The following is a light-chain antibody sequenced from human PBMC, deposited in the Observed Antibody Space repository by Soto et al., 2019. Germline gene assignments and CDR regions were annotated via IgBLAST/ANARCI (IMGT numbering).Light chain of an antibody. CDR3: SSYTSTNTIYV. V-gene: IGLV2-14*01. CDR2: EVS. Sequence: QSVLTQPASVSGSPGQSITISCTGTSSDVGGFNYVSWYQQHPGKAPKLMIYEVSNRPSGVSTRFSGSKSANTASLTISGLQAEDEADYYCSSYTSTNTIYVFGIGTKLTV. J-gene: IGLJ1*01. CDR1: SSDVGGFNY.